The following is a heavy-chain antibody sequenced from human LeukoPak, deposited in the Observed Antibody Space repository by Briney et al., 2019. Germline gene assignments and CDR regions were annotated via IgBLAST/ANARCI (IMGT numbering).Heavy chain of an antibody. V-gene: IGHV1-69*04. CDR2: IIPIVGIA. J-gene: IGHJ4*02. CDR3: ARDGEMATIYFDY. D-gene: IGHD5-24*01. Sequence: ASVKVSCKASGGTFSSDAISWVRQAPGQGLEWMGTIIPIVGIANYAQKSQGRVTITADKSTSTAHMELSSLRSEDTAVYYCARDGEMATIYFDYWGQGTPVTVSS. CDR1: GGTFSSDA.